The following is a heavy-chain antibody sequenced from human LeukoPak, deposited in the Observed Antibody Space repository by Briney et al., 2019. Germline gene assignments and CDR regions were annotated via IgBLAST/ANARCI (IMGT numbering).Heavy chain of an antibody. CDR2: MYADGRT. Sequence: GGSLRLSCAASGFTVSRNYMNWVRQAPGKGPEWVSAMYADGRTYYADSVKGRFTISRDNSKNTLFLQMNSLRAEDTAVYYCARDASGGGIMDYWGQGTLVTVSP. CDR3: ARDASGGGIMDY. D-gene: IGHD3-16*01. J-gene: IGHJ4*02. V-gene: IGHV3-53*01. CDR1: GFTVSRNY.